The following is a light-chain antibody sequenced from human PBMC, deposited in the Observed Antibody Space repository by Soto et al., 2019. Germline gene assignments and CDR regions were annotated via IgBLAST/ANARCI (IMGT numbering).Light chain of an antibody. CDR2: GAS. CDR1: QSVRSD. V-gene: IGKV3-15*01. CDR3: QQYNNWPQIT. J-gene: IGKJ5*01. Sequence: EVVMTQSPATLSVSPGERATLSCWASQSVRSDLAWYQQKPGQTPRLLIYGASTRAPGIPARFSGSGSGTELTLTISRLQSEYFAVYYCQQYNNWPQITFGQGTRLEI.